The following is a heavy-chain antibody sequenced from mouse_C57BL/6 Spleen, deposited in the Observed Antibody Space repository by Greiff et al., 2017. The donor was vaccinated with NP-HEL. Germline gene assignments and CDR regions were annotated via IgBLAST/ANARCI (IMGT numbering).Heavy chain of an antibody. V-gene: IGHV7-1*01. J-gene: IGHJ1*03. CDR3: ARDAAHSNYESYWYFDV. CDR2: SRNKANDYTT. Sequence: EVQLVESGGGLVQSGRSLRLSCATSGFTFSDFYMEWVRQAPGKGLEWIAASRNKANDYTTEYSASVKGRFIVSRDTSQSILYLQMNALRAEDTAIYYCARDAAHSNYESYWYFDVWGTGTTVTVSS. D-gene: IGHD2-5*01. CDR1: GFTFSDFY.